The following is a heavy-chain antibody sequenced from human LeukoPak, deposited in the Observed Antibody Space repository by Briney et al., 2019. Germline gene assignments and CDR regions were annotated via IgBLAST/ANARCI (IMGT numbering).Heavy chain of an antibody. Sequence: GGSLRLSCAASGFTFSTYAMSWVRQAPGKGLEWVSVISGSGSSTYYADSVKGRFTISRDNAKNSLYLQMNSLRAEDTAVYYCARDLGYCSGGSCQNWFDPWGQGTLVTVSS. D-gene: IGHD2-15*01. V-gene: IGHV3-23*01. J-gene: IGHJ5*02. CDR3: ARDLGYCSGGSCQNWFDP. CDR2: ISGSGSST. CDR1: GFTFSTYA.